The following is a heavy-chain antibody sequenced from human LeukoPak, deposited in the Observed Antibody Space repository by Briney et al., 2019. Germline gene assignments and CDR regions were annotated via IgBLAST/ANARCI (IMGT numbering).Heavy chain of an antibody. CDR3: ARGSPPRVYYDRSGYYSYYFDY. CDR2: ISPYNGNT. CDR1: GYKFTNYG. Sequence: ASVKVTCKASGYKFTNYGISWVRQAPGQGLEWMGWISPYNGNTIYAQKLQGRVTMTTDTSTSTAYMELRSLRSDDTAVYYCARGSPPRVYYDRSGYYSYYFDYWGQGTLVTVSS. D-gene: IGHD3-22*01. J-gene: IGHJ4*02. V-gene: IGHV1-18*01.